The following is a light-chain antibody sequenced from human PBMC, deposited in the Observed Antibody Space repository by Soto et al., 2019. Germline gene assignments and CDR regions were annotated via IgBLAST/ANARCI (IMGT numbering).Light chain of an antibody. V-gene: IGKV3-11*01. Sequence: EVVLTQSPVTLSLSPGERATLSCRASQSFRGLLAWYQQKPGQAPRLLIYDAYSRATGIPPRFSGSGSGTDFTLTISSLEPEDSAVYYCQQRHMWPITVGQGTRLEIK. CDR2: DAY. J-gene: IGKJ5*01. CDR1: QSFRGL. CDR3: QQRHMWPIT.